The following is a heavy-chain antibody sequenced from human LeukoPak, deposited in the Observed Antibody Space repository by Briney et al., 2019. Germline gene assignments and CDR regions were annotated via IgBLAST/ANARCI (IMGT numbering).Heavy chain of an antibody. D-gene: IGHD3-3*01. CDR3: AKHAWSGYYCLDY. CDR2: IIPIFGTA. Sequence: SVKVSCKASGGTFSSYAISWVRQAPGQGLEWMGGIIPIFGTANYAQKFQGRVTITADESTSTAYMELSSLRSEDTAVYYCAKHAWSGYYCLDYWGQGTLVTISS. CDR1: GGTFSSYA. J-gene: IGHJ4*02. V-gene: IGHV1-69*01.